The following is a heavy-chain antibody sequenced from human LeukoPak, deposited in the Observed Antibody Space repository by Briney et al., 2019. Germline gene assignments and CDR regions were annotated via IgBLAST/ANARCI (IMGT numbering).Heavy chain of an antibody. D-gene: IGHD5-12*01. CDR2: ISSSGSTI. CDR1: GFTSSDYY. J-gene: IGHJ4*02. CDR3: ARVQGAYGGYVEYFDY. V-gene: IGHV3-11*01. Sequence: PGGSLRLSCAASGFTSSDYYMSWLRQAPGKGLEWVSYISSSGSTIYYADSVKGRFTISRDNAKNSLYLQMNSLRAEDTAVYYCARVQGAYGGYVEYFDYWGQGTLVTVSS.